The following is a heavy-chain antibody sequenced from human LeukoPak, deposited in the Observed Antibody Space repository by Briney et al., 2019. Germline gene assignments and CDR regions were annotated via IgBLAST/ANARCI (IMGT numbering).Heavy chain of an antibody. Sequence: PGGSLRLSCAASGFTFSSYWMNWVRQAPGKGLEWVANIKQDGSEKYYVDSVKGRFTISRDNAKNSLYLPMNSLRAEDTAVYYCARGGYCSSTSCYVLDWGQGTLVTVSS. CDR2: IKQDGSEK. V-gene: IGHV3-7*01. J-gene: IGHJ4*02. CDR1: GFTFSSYW. D-gene: IGHD2-2*01. CDR3: ARGGYCSSTSCYVLD.